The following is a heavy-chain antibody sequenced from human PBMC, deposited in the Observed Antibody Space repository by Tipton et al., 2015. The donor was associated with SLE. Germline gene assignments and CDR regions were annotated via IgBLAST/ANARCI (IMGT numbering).Heavy chain of an antibody. CDR2: ISYDGSNK. CDR3: ARVVGGYYGMDV. CDR1: GFTFSSYA. D-gene: IGHD1-26*01. Sequence: RSLRLSCAASGFTFSSYAMHWVRQAPGKGLEWVAVISYDGSNKYYGDSVKGRFTISRDNSKNTLYLQMNSLRAEDTAVYYCARVVGGYYGMDVWGQGTTVTVSS. V-gene: IGHV3-30*04. J-gene: IGHJ6*02.